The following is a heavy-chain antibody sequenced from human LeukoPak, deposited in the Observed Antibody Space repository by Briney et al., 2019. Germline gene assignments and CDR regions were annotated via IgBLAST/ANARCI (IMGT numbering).Heavy chain of an antibody. D-gene: IGHD2-2*01. J-gene: IGHJ4*02. CDR1: GFTFINAW. V-gene: IGHV3-23*01. CDR2: ISGSGGST. CDR3: AKADIVVVPAAKYDY. Sequence: GGSLRLSCAASGFTFINAWMSWARQAPGKGLEWVSAISGSGGSTYYADSVKGRFTISRDNSKNTLYLQMNSLRAEDTAVYYCAKADIVVVPAAKYDYWGQGTLVTVSS.